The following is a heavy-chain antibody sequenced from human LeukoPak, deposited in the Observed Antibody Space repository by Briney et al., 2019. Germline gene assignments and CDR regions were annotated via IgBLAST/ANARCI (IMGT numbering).Heavy chain of an antibody. D-gene: IGHD5-12*01. CDR2: ISYDGSNK. CDR1: GFTFSSYG. V-gene: IGHV3-30*19. CDR3: AREFLRWLPYYFDY. J-gene: IGHJ4*02. Sequence: GGSLRLSCAASGFTFSSYGMHWVRQAPGKGLEWVAVISYDGSNKYYADSVKGRFTISRDNSKNTLYLQMNSLRAEDTAVYYCAREFLRWLPYYFDYWGQGTLVTVSS.